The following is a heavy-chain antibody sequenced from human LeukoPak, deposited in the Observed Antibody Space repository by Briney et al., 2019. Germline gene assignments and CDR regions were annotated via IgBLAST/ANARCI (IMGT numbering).Heavy chain of an antibody. CDR3: ARGVVVVVAATTGPFDP. D-gene: IGHD2-15*01. Sequence: GGSLRLSCAASGFTLSSYAMHWVRQAPGRGLEWVAVISYDGNSKYYADSVKGRFTISRDNSKKTLYVQMNSLRAEDTAVYYCARGVVVVVAATTGPFDPWGQGTLVTVSS. V-gene: IGHV3-30*04. J-gene: IGHJ5*02. CDR2: ISYDGNSK. CDR1: GFTLSSYA.